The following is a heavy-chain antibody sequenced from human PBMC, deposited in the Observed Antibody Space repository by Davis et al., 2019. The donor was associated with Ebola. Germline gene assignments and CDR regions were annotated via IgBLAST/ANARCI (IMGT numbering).Heavy chain of an antibody. J-gene: IGHJ6*04. CDR2: ISSSGSTI. CDR1: VITFSSYA. CDR3: ARAPTYYDFWSGVLGMDV. D-gene: IGHD3-3*01. Sequence: GGSLRLSCTDSVITFSSYAMTWVRQAPGKGLEWVSYISSSGSTIYYADSVKGRFTISRDNAKNSLYLQMNSLRAEDTAVYYCARAPTYYDFWSGVLGMDVWGKGATVTVSS. V-gene: IGHV3-48*04.